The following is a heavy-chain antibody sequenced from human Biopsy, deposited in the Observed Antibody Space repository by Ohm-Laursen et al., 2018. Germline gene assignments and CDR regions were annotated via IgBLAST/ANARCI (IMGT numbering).Heavy chain of an antibody. CDR1: GFPLSPRRMC. CDR2: VDWDDYK. Sequence: TQTLPLICSFFGFPLSPRRMCVRWILQAPGKALEWFACVDWDDYKDYSASLQTKLSISKDTANDHVVLTVNNVDPADTATYYCARTPNLIVSAGLVYRHRRHLQGMDVWGQGNTVTVS. D-gene: IGHD6-13*01. J-gene: IGHJ6*02. V-gene: IGHV2-70*11. CDR3: ARTPNLIVSAGLVYRHRRHLQGMDV.